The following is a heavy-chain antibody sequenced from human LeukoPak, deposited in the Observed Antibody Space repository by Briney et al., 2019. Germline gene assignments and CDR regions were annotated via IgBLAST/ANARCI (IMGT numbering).Heavy chain of an antibody. CDR1: GFSFNNYV. CDR3: ARGDSSSFDY. CDR2: IHSDESST. V-gene: IGHV3-74*01. D-gene: IGHD6-19*01. Sequence: GGSLRLSCAASGFSFNNYVMSWVRQAPGKGLVWVSRIHSDESSTRYADSVKGRFTISRDNAKNTLYLQMNSLRAEDTALYYCARGDSSSFDYWGQGTLVTVSS. J-gene: IGHJ4*02.